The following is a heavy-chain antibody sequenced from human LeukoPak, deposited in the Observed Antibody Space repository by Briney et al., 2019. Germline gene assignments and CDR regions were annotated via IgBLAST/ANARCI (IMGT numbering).Heavy chain of an antibody. CDR3: ARDLPRKLVPAAIDY. CDR1: GYTLTGYY. Sequence: ASVKVSCKASGYTLTGYYMLWVRQAPGQGLEWMGRINPNSGGTNYAQKFQGRVTMTRDTSISTAYMELSRLRSDDTAVYYCARDLPRKLVPAAIDYWGQGTLVTVSS. D-gene: IGHD2-2*02. CDR2: INPNSGGT. J-gene: IGHJ4*02. V-gene: IGHV1-2*06.